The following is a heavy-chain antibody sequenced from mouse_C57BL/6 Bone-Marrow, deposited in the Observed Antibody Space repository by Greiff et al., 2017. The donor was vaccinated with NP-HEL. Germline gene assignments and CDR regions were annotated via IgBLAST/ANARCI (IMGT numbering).Heavy chain of an antibody. V-gene: IGHV5-12*01. J-gene: IGHJ2*01. CDR1: GFTFSDYY. CDR3: ARGYYGSSFAVYFDY. CDR2: ISNGGGST. Sequence: EVKLVESGGGLVQPGGSLKLSCAASGFTFSDYYMYWVRQTPEKRLEWVAYISNGGGSTYYPDTVKGRFTISRDNAKNTLYLQMSRLKSEDTAMYYCARGYYGSSFAVYFDYWGQGTTLTVSS. D-gene: IGHD1-1*01.